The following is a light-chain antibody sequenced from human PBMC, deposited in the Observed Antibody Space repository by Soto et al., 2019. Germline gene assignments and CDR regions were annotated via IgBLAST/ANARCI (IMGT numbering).Light chain of an antibody. CDR1: QSVSRN. CDR2: GAS. Sequence: EIVMTQSPATLSVSPGERATLSCRASQSVSRNLAWYQQKPGQAPRLLIYGASTRATGIPARFSGSGSGTEFTLTISSLQSADFAVYYCQQYNNWPPGAFGQGTKVEIK. J-gene: IGKJ1*01. CDR3: QQYNNWPPGA. V-gene: IGKV3-15*01.